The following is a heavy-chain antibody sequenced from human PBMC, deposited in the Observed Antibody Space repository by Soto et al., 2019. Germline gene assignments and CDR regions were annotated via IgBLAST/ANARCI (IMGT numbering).Heavy chain of an antibody. Sequence: PSETLSLTCTVSGGSIGSYYGSWIRQPPGKGLEWIGYIYYSGSTNYNPSLKSRVTISVDTSKNQFSLKLSSVTAADTAVYYCARDRSLDVWGKGTTVTVSS. CDR1: GGSIGSYY. CDR2: IYYSGST. J-gene: IGHJ6*04. V-gene: IGHV4-59*01. CDR3: ARDRSLDV.